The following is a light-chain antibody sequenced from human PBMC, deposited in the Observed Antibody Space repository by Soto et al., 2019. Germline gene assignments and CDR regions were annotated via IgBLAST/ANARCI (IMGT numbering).Light chain of an antibody. Sequence: QAVVTQPPSVSGAPGQRVTISCTGSSSNIGAGYDVHWYQQLPGTAPKLLIYGNSNRPSGVPDRFSGSESGTSASLAITGLQAEDEADYYCQSYDSSLKVFGTGTKVTVL. V-gene: IGLV1-40*01. CDR2: GNS. CDR3: QSYDSSLKV. J-gene: IGLJ1*01. CDR1: SSNIGAGYD.